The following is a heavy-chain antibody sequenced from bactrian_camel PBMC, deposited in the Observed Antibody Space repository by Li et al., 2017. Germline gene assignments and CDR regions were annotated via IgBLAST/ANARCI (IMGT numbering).Heavy chain of an antibody. J-gene: IGHJ4*01. CDR3: ATGASLWEYNY. V-gene: IGHV3S40*01. CDR1: GFTFSSYS. CDR2: IGRGGTT. D-gene: IGHD3*01. Sequence: VQLVESGGGLVQPGGSLRLACAASGFTFSSYSMSWVRQAPGKELEWVSSIGRGGTTYYADSVKGRFTISRDNVKNTVYLQLNSLKTEDMAMYYCATGASLWEYNYWGQGTQVTVS.